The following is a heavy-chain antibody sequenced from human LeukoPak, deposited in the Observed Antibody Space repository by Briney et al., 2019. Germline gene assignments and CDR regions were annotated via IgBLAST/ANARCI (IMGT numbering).Heavy chain of an antibody. V-gene: IGHV4-34*01. J-gene: IGHJ4*02. CDR3: ARGLWYYRASPFDY. CDR1: GGSFSGYY. CDR2: INHSEST. D-gene: IGHD3-16*01. Sequence: SETLSLTCAVYGGSFSGYYWSWIRQPPGKGLEWIGEINHSESTNYNPSLKSRVTISVDTSKNQFSLKLSSVTAADTAVYYCARGLWYYRASPFDYWGQGTLVTVSS.